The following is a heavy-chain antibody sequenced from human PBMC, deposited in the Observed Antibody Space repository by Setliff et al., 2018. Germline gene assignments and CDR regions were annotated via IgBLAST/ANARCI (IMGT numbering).Heavy chain of an antibody. J-gene: IGHJ4*02. Sequence: SETLSLTCTVSGGSIRNYYWSWIRQPPGKGLEWIGYIYYSGNTNYNPSLKSRVTISVDTSKNQFSLKLSSVTAADTAVYFCARQFRYPGIAVAGIDYWGQGTLVTVSS. V-gene: IGHV4-59*01. CDR3: ARQFRYPGIAVAGIDY. CDR2: IYYSGNT. CDR1: GGSIRNYY. D-gene: IGHD6-19*01.